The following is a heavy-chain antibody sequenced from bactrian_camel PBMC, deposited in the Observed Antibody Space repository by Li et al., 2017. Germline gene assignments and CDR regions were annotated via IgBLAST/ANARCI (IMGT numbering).Heavy chain of an antibody. D-gene: IGHD6*01. V-gene: IGHV3S1*01. CDR2: IYKIGGGST. CDR1: SAALRYTYSSYC. Sequence: QLVESGGDSVQAGGSLRLSCAASSAALRYTYSSYCMGWFRQAPGKEREGVAAIYKIGGGSTYYADSVKGRFTISQDNAKNTLDLQLNSLKTEDTGTYYCQVGTSSILHGQGTQVTVS. J-gene: IGHJ4*01.